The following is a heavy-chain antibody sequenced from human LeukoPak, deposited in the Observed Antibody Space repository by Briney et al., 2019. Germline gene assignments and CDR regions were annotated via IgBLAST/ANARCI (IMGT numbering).Heavy chain of an antibody. D-gene: IGHD3-3*01. CDR1: GFTFSSYG. V-gene: IGHV3-30*18. J-gene: IGHJ4*02. Sequence: GGPLRLSCAASGFTFSSYGMHWVRQAPGKGLEWVAVISYDGSNKYYADSVKGRFTISRDNSKNTLYLQMNSLRAEDTAVYYCAKDSAIFGVVYGGTFDYWGQGTLVTVSS. CDR2: ISYDGSNK. CDR3: AKDSAIFGVVYGGTFDY.